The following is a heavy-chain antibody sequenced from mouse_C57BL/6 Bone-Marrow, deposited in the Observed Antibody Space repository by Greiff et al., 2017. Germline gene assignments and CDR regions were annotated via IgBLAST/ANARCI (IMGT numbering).Heavy chain of an antibody. D-gene: IGHD2-1*01. CDR1: GFSLTSYG. V-gene: IGHV2-5*01. Sequence: QVQLQQSGPGLVQPSQSLSITCTVSGFSLTSYGVHWVRQSPGKGLEWLGVIWRGGSTDYNAAFMSRLSITKDNSKSQVFFKMNSLQADDTAIYYCAKNRAYGNCYFDYWGQGTTLTVSS. CDR2: IWRGGST. J-gene: IGHJ2*01. CDR3: AKNRAYGNCYFDY.